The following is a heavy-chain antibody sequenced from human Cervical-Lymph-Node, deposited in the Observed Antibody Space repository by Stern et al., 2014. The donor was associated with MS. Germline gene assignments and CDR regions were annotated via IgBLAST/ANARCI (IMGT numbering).Heavy chain of an antibody. J-gene: IGHJ4*02. D-gene: IGHD3-22*01. CDR3: ASGIVGHYYDSSVYYYCDY. Sequence: VQLVESGPGLVQPSQTLSLTCTVSGGSITSGGYYWSWIRQSPGKGLEWVGYIYYSGTTYSNPSLKSRVSLSVDTSKNQFSLNLSSVTAADTAVYYCASGIVGHYYDSSVYYYCDYWGQGALVTVSS. CDR1: GGSITSGGYY. V-gene: IGHV4-31*03. CDR2: IYYSGTT.